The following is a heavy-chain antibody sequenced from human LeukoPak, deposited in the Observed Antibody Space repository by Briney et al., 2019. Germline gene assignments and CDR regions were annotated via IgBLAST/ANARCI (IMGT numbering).Heavy chain of an antibody. V-gene: IGHV3-7*01. CDR3: ARDSNYYDFWSGYYSSPDY. CDR2: IKQDGSEK. CDR1: GFTFSSYW. D-gene: IGHD3-3*01. J-gene: IGHJ4*02. Sequence: GGSLRLSCAASGFTFSSYWMSWVRQAPGEGLEWVANIKQDGSEKYYVDSVKGRFTISRDNAKNSLYLQMNSLRAEDTAVYYCARDSNYYDFWSGYYSSPDYWGQGTLVTVSS.